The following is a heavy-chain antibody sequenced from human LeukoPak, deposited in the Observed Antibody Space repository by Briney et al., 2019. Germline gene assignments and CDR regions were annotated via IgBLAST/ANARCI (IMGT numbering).Heavy chain of an antibody. J-gene: IGHJ4*02. D-gene: IGHD6-19*01. Sequence: SGGSLRLSCAASGFTFSDYYMSWIRQAPGKGLEWVSAISGSGGSTYYADSVKGRFTISRDNSKNTLYLQMNSLRAEDTAVYYCAKDPWLLPFRYWGQGTLVTVSS. V-gene: IGHV3-23*01. CDR2: ISGSGGST. CDR3: AKDPWLLPFRY. CDR1: GFTFSDYY.